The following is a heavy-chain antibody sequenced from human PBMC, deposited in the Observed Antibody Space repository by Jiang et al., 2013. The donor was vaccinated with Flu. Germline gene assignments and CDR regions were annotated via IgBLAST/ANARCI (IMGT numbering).Heavy chain of an antibody. J-gene: IGHJ3*02. Sequence: KPGASVKVSCKASGYTFTSYAMHWVRQAPGQRLEWMGWINAGNGNTKYSQKFQGRVTITRDTSASTAYMELSSLRSEDTAVYYCASVAEYCSGGSCYETDAFDIWGQGTMVTVSS. CDR1: GYTFTSYA. V-gene: IGHV1-3*01. CDR2: INAGNGNT. CDR3: ASVAEYCSGGSCYETDAFDI. D-gene: IGHD2-15*01.